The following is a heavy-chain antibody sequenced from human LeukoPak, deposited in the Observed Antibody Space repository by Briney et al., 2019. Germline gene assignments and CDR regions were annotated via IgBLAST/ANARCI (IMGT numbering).Heavy chain of an antibody. D-gene: IGHD2-15*01. Sequence: ASVKVSCKVSGYTLTELSMHWVRQAPGKGLEWMGGFDPEDGETIYAQKFQGRVTMTEDTSTDTAYMELSSLRSEDTAVYYCARGSAGGLGYCSGGSCYSDFDYWGQGTLVTVSS. CDR2: FDPEDGET. CDR3: ARGSAGGLGYCSGGSCYSDFDY. CDR1: GYTLTELS. V-gene: IGHV1-24*01. J-gene: IGHJ4*02.